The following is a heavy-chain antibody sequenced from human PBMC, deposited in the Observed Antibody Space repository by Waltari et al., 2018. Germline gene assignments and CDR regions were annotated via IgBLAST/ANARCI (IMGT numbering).Heavy chain of an antibody. J-gene: IGHJ4*02. CDR2: IKQDGSEK. Sequence: EVQLVESGGGLVQPGGSLRLSCAASGFTFSSYWMSWVRQAPGKGLEWVANIKQDGSEKYYVDSVKGRFTISRDNAKNSLYLQMNSLRAEDTAVYYCARFLGPAAMLGYFDSWGQGTLVTVSS. CDR1: GFTFSSYW. CDR3: ARFLGPAAMLGYFDS. D-gene: IGHD2-2*01. V-gene: IGHV3-7*01.